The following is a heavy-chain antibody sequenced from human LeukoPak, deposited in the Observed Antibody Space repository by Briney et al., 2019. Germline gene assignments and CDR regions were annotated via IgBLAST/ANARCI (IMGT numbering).Heavy chain of an antibody. J-gene: IGHJ4*02. V-gene: IGHV3-73*01. CDR1: GFTFSGSA. CDR2: IRSKANSYAT. D-gene: IGHD6-13*01. CDR3: TRHAGIAAAGTVY. Sequence: PGGSLRLSCAASGFTFSGSAMHWVRQASGKGLEWVGRIRSKANSYATAYAASVKGSCTISRDDSKNTAYLQMNSLKPEDTAVYYCTRHAGIAAAGTVYWGQGTLVTVSS.